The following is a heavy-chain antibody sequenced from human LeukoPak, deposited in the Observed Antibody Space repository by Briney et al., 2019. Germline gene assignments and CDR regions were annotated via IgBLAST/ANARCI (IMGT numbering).Heavy chain of an antibody. CDR3: ARGGSNSPYYFDY. J-gene: IGHJ4*02. CDR1: GFTFSSYG. V-gene: IGHV3-21*01. Sequence: GGSLRLSCAASGFTFSSYGMNWVRRAPGKGLEWVSSITSSSSYIYYADSVKGRFTISRDNAKNSLYLQMNSLRAEDTAVYYCARGGSNSPYYFDYWGQGTLVTVSS. CDR2: ITSSSSYI. D-gene: IGHD2-2*01.